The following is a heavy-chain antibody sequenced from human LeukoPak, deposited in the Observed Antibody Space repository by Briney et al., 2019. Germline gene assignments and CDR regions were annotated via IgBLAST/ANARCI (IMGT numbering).Heavy chain of an antibody. CDR3: ARRLWFCMDV. Sequence: GGSLRLSCAASGFTFSSYSMNWVRQAPGKGLEWVAVIWYDGSNKYYADSVRGRFTISRDNSKNTLYLQMNSLRAEDTAVYYCARRLWFCMDVWGQGTTVTVSS. V-gene: IGHV3-33*08. D-gene: IGHD3-10*01. CDR1: GFTFSSYS. J-gene: IGHJ6*02. CDR2: IWYDGSNK.